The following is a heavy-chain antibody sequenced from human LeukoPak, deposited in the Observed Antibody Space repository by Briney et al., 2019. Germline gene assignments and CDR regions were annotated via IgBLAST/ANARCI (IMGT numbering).Heavy chain of an antibody. J-gene: IGHJ4*02. Sequence: KPSETLSLTCTVSGGSISSYYWSWIRQPPGKGLEWIGYIYYSGSTNYNPSLKSRVTISVDTSKNQFSLKLSSVTAADTAVYYCARYSRGVGAASDYWGQGTLVTVSS. CDR3: ARYSRGVGAASDY. V-gene: IGHV4-59*12. CDR1: GGSISSYY. CDR2: IYYSGST. D-gene: IGHD1-26*01.